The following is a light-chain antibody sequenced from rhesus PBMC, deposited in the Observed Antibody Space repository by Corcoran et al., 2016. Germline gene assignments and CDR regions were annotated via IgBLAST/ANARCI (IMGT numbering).Light chain of an antibody. CDR2: GAS. V-gene: IGKV1-33*02. J-gene: IGKJ2*01. Sequence: DIQMTQSPSSLSASVGDRVTITCRASQGITNDLAWYQQKPGETPKLLIYGASSLQSGIPSRFSGSGSGTDFTLTISSLQPGDFATYYCQHYYSTPYSFGQGTKVEIK. CDR3: QHYYSTPYS. CDR1: QGITND.